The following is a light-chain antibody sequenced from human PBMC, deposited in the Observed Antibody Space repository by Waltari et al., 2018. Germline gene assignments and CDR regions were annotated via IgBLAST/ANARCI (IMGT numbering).Light chain of an antibody. CDR2: GAS. J-gene: IGKJ1*01. Sequence: ETVVTQSPATLSVSPGERATLSCKTSQTIGRSLAWYQQKPGQAPRLVIYGASIRATGIAARFSGSGAETEVALTISGLQSEDFAVYYCQQYNNWPPGTFGQGTKVEI. CDR3: QQYNNWPPGT. CDR1: QTIGRS. V-gene: IGKV3-15*01.